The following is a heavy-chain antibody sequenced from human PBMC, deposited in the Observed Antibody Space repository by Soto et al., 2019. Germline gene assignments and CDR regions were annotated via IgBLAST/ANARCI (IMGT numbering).Heavy chain of an antibody. Sequence: ASVKVSCKASGYTFTSYDINWVRQATGQGLEWMGWMNPNSGNTGYAQKFQGSVTMTRNTSISTAYMELSSLRSEDTAVYYCARGDYDFWSGYSRPYYYYGMDVWGQGTTVTVSS. CDR1: GYTFTSYD. CDR2: MNPNSGNT. V-gene: IGHV1-8*01. CDR3: ARGDYDFWSGYSRPYYYYGMDV. D-gene: IGHD3-3*01. J-gene: IGHJ6*02.